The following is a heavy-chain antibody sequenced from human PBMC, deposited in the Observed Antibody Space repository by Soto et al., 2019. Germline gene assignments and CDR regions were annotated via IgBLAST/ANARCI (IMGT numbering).Heavy chain of an antibody. CDR3: ARDSAPKIVVVTAPAGYFDY. CDR1: GFIFSNYG. V-gene: IGHV3-30*03. CDR2: ISSDGSNK. Sequence: QVQLVESGGGVVQPGRSLRLSCAASGFIFSNYGVHWVRQTPGKGLEWVAVISSDGSNKYYADSVKGRFTISRDNSKNTLYLQMNSLRAEDTAVYYCARDSAPKIVVVTAPAGYFDYWGQGTLVTVSS. D-gene: IGHD2-21*02. J-gene: IGHJ4*02.